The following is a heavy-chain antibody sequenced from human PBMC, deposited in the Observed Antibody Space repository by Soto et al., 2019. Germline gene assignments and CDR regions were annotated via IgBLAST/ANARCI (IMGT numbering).Heavy chain of an antibody. V-gene: IGHV3-30-3*01. J-gene: IGHJ6*02. CDR2: ISYDGSNK. Sequence: QVQLVESGGGVVQPGRSLRLSCAASGFTFSSYAMHWVRQAPGKGLEWVAVISYDGSNKYYADSVKGRFTISRDNSKNTLYLQMNSLRAEDTAVYYCARPASSVAATTHYGMDVWGQGTTVTVSS. CDR1: GFTFSSYA. CDR3: ARPASSVAATTHYGMDV. D-gene: IGHD6-19*01.